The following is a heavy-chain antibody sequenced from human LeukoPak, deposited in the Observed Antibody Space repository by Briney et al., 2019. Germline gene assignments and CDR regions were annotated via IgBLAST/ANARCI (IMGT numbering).Heavy chain of an antibody. CDR3: ARVKTGYCSSTSCRYYYGMDV. J-gene: IGHJ6*02. CDR1: GYTFTSYD. D-gene: IGHD2-2*01. V-gene: IGHV1-8*01. CDR2: MNPNSGNT. Sequence: ASVKVSCKASGYTFTSYDINWVRQATGQGLEWMGWMNPNSGNTGYAQKFQGRVTMTRNTSISTAYMELSSLRSEDTAVYYCARVKTGYCSSTSCRYYYGMDVWGQGTTVTVSS.